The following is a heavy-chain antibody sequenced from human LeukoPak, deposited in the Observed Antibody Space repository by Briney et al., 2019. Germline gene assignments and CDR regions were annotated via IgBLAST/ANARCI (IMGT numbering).Heavy chain of an antibody. V-gene: IGHV3-23*01. CDR3: AKGGWGTVLDY. Sequence: PGGSLRLSCAASGFTFSNYAMPWVRQAPGKGLEWVSTISGSGDSTYYSDSVKGRFTISRDNSENTLYLQLNSLRAEDTAAYYCAKGGWGTVLDYWGQGTLVTVSP. CDR2: ISGSGDST. D-gene: IGHD3-16*01. J-gene: IGHJ4*02. CDR1: GFTFSNYA.